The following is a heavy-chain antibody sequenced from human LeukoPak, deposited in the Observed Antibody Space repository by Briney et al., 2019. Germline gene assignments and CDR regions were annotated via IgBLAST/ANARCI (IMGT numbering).Heavy chain of an antibody. V-gene: IGHV1-69*05. CDR1: GGTFSSYA. Sequence: SVKVSCKASGGTFSSYAISWVRQAPGQGLEWMGRIIPIFGTANYAQKFQGRVTITTDESTSTAYMELSSLRYEDTAVYYCARDHLSLQYFDYWGQGTLVTVSS. CDR3: ARDHLSLQYFDY. CDR2: IIPIFGTA. J-gene: IGHJ4*02. D-gene: IGHD4-11*01.